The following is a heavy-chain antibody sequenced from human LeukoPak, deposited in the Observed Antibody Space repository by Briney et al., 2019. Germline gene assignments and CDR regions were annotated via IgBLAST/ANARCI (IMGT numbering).Heavy chain of an antibody. CDR2: IIPIFGTV. V-gene: IGHV1-69*05. Sequence: GASVKVFCKASGGTFSSYAISWVRQAPGQGLEWMGRIIPIFGTVNYAQKFQGRVTITTDESTSTAYLELSGLRSEDTAVYYCARSDSSSGWFGYFDYWGQGTLVSVSS. J-gene: IGHJ4*02. D-gene: IGHD6-19*01. CDR3: ARSDSSSGWFGYFDY. CDR1: GGTFSSYA.